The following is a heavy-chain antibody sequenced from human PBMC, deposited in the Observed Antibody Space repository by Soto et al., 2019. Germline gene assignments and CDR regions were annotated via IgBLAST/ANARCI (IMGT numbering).Heavy chain of an antibody. CDR3: ARGVEGYFDFSWYFDL. V-gene: IGHV1-69*02. J-gene: IGHJ2*01. Sequence: QVQLVQSGAEVKKPGSSVKVSCKASGGTFSSYTISWVRQAPGQGLEWMGRIIPIRGIANSAQKFQGRVTISADKSKSSAYMELSSLSSEDTAVYYCARGVEGYFDFSWYFDLWGRGTLVTVSS. D-gene: IGHD3-9*01. CDR1: GGTFSSYT. CDR2: IIPIRGIA.